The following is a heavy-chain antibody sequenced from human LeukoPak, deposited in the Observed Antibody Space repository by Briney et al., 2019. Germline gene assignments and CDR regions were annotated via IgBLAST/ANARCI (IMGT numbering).Heavy chain of an antibody. V-gene: IGHV3-23*01. CDR1: GLTFSNYG. J-gene: IGHJ4*02. CDR2: ISSTGGTT. Sequence: GGSLRLSCVASGLTFSNYGISWVRQAPGKGLEWVSAISSTGGTTYYADSVKGHFTISRDNSKNTLYLQTNSLRAEDTAVYYCAKDGDSSGWYFDYWGQGTLVTVSS. D-gene: IGHD6-19*01. CDR3: AKDGDSSGWYFDY.